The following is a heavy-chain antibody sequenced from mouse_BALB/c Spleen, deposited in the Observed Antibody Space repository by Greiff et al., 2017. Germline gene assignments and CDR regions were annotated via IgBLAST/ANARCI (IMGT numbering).Heavy chain of an antibody. CDR1: GFTFSSYT. D-gene: IGHD1-1*01. V-gene: IGHV5-12-2*01. J-gene: IGHJ4*01. Sequence: EVKLVESGGGLVQPGGSLKLSCAASGFTFSSYTMSWVRQTPEKRLEWVAYISNGGGSTYYPDTVKGRFTISRDNAKNTLYLQMSSLKSEDTAMYYCARQDYYGSSFYAMDYWGQGTSVTVSS. CDR2: ISNGGGST. CDR3: ARQDYYGSSFYAMDY.